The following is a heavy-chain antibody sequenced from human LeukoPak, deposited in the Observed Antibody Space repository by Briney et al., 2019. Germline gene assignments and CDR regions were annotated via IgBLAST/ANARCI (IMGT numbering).Heavy chain of an antibody. V-gene: IGHV4-39*07. CDR2: IYYSGST. Sequence: SETLSLTCTVSGGSISSSSYYWGWIRQPPGKGLEWIGSIYYSGSTYYNPSLKSRVTISVDTSKNQFSLKLSSVTAADTAVYYCAREFIGSPGDYFDYWGQGTLVTVSS. CDR1: GGSISSSSYY. J-gene: IGHJ4*02. CDR3: AREFIGSPGDYFDY. D-gene: IGHD3-16*02.